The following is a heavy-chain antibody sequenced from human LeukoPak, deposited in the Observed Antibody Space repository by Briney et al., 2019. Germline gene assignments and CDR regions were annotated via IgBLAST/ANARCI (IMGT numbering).Heavy chain of an antibody. V-gene: IGHV3-9*01. J-gene: IGHJ4*02. D-gene: IGHD6-13*01. CDR1: GFTFKEQA. CDR3: AKRLAADAQDYFDS. Sequence: AGGSLRLSCAASGFTFKEQAMHWVRQTPGKGLEWVSGISWNSGRIDYADSVKGRFTISRDNGKRFLYLQMNSLRTEDTALYYCAKRLAADAQDYFDSWGQGIFVTVSP. CDR2: ISWNSGRI.